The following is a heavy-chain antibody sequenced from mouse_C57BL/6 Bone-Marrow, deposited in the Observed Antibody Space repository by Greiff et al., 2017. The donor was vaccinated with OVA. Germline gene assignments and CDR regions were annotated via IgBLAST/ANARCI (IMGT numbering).Heavy chain of an antibody. V-gene: IGHV3-8*01. CDR3: ARKAYYSNYGYFDV. D-gene: IGHD2-5*01. Sequence: EVQVVESGPGLAKPSQTLSLACSVTGYSITSDYWNWIRKFPGNKLEYMGYISYSGSTYYNPSLKSRISITRDTSKNQYYLQLNSVTTEDTATDYCARKAYYSNYGYFDVWGTGTTVTVSS. CDR1: GYSITSDY. CDR2: ISYSGST. J-gene: IGHJ1*03.